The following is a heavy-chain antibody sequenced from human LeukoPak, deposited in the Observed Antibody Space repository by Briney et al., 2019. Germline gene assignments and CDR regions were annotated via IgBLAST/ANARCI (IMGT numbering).Heavy chain of an antibody. D-gene: IGHD3-22*01. CDR2: IYYSGST. J-gene: IGHJ6*02. V-gene: IGHV4-31*03. Sequence: SETLSLTCTVSGGSISSGGYYWSWIRQHPGKGLEWIGYIYYSGSTYYNPSLKSRVTISVDTSKNQFSLKLSSVTAADTAVYYCARDRRYYDSSGTVYYDGMDVWGQGTMVTVSS. CDR3: ARDRRYYDSSGTVYYDGMDV. CDR1: GGSISSGGYY.